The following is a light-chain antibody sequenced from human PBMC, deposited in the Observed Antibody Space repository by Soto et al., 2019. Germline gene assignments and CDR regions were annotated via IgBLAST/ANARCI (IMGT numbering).Light chain of an antibody. J-gene: IGKJ1*01. Sequence: EIVMTQSPATLSASPGERGTLSCRASQDIGTKLTWYQQKPGQAPRLLMYDVSTRASAAPTRFSGSGSGSEFILTSSSLPSDVFTIYCRQQYYPPRTFGQGTRVEIK. CDR3: QQYYPPRT. V-gene: IGKV3-15*01. CDR1: QDIGTK. CDR2: DVS.